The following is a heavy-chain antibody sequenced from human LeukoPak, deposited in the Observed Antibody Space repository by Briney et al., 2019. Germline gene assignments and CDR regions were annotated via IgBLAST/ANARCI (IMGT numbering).Heavy chain of an antibody. CDR2: IDTDGRTT. V-gene: IGHV3-74*01. CDR1: GFTSSRFW. CDR3: ATLNSFGSDY. Sequence: GGSLRLSCAASGFTSSRFWMHWVRQPPGKGLVWVSRIDTDGRTTTYADSVKGRFTISRDNAKNTVYLQLNSLRVEDTAMYYCATLNSFGSDYWGRGVLVTVSS. J-gene: IGHJ4*02. D-gene: IGHD5-18*01.